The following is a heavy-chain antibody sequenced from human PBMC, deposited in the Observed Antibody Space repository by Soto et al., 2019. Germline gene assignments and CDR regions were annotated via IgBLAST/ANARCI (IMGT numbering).Heavy chain of an antibody. D-gene: IGHD6-19*01. CDR3: ARLTPGYSSGWFIDY. Sequence: QVQLQESGPGLVKPSQTLSLTCTVSGGSISSGDYYWSWIRQPPEKGLEWIGYIYYSGSTYYNPSLKSLVTISVDTSKNQFSLKLSSVTAADTAVYYCARLTPGYSSGWFIDYWGQGTLVTVSS. CDR1: GGSISSGDYY. V-gene: IGHV4-30-4*01. CDR2: IYYSGST. J-gene: IGHJ4*02.